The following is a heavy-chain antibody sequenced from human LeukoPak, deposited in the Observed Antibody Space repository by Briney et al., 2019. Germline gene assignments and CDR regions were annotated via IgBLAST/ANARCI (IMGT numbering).Heavy chain of an antibody. D-gene: IGHD2-15*01. CDR1: GGSISSYY. Sequence: PSETLSLTCTVSGGSISSYYWSWIRQPLGKGLEWIGYIYYSGSTNYNPSLKSRVTISVDTSKNQFSLKLSSVTAADTAVYYCARGSYCSGGSCYVFDYWGQGTLVTVSS. CDR2: IYYSGST. V-gene: IGHV4-59*01. CDR3: ARGSYCSGGSCYVFDY. J-gene: IGHJ4*02.